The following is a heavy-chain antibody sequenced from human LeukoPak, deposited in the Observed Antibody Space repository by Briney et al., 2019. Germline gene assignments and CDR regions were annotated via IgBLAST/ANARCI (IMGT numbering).Heavy chain of an antibody. J-gene: IGHJ4*02. CDR1: GFTFSSYA. V-gene: IGHV3-30*04. Sequence: GGSLRLSCAASGFTFSSYAMHWVRQAPGKGLEWVTVISYDGSNKYYADSVKGRFTISRDNSKNTLYLQMNSLRAEDTAVYYCAREGGYSFNFDYWGQGTLVTVSS. CDR3: AREGGYSFNFDY. D-gene: IGHD5-18*01. CDR2: ISYDGSNK.